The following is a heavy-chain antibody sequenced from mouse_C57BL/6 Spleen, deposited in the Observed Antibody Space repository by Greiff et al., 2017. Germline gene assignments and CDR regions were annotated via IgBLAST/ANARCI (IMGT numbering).Heavy chain of an antibody. Sequence: LVESGPELVKPGASVKISCKASGYAFSSSWMNWVKQGPGKGLEWIGRIYPGDGDTNYNGKFKGKATLTADKSSSTAYMQLSSLTSEDSAVYFCARGGIYYDYDGTFAYWGQGTLVTVSA. J-gene: IGHJ3*01. CDR3: ARGGIYYDYDGTFAY. D-gene: IGHD2-4*01. V-gene: IGHV1-82*01. CDR2: IYPGDGDT. CDR1: GYAFSSSW.